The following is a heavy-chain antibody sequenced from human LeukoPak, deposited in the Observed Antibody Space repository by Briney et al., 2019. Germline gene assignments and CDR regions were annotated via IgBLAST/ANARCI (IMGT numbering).Heavy chain of an antibody. Sequence: GGSLRLSCAAPGFTFDDYAMHWVRQAPGKGLEGVSGISWNSGSIGYADSVKGRFTISRDNSKNTLYLQMNSLRAEDTAVYYCASRTQWLVPEGYWGQGTLVTVSS. V-gene: IGHV3-9*01. D-gene: IGHD6-19*01. CDR1: GFTFDDYA. J-gene: IGHJ4*02. CDR3: ASRTQWLVPEGY. CDR2: ISWNSGSI.